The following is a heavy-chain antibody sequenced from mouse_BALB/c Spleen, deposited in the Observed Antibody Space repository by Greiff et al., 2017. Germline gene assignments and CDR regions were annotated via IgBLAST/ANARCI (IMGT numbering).Heavy chain of an antibody. Sequence: VQLQQSGAELVKPGASVKLSCTASGFNIKDTYMHWVKQRPEQGLEWIGRIDPANGNTKYDPKFQGKATITADTSSNTAYLQLSSLTSEDTAVYYCARGGSQYYYAMDYWGQGTSVTVSS. CDR1: GFNIKDTY. CDR2: IDPANGNT. V-gene: IGHV14-3*02. D-gene: IGHD1-1*01. CDR3: ARGGSQYYYAMDY. J-gene: IGHJ4*01.